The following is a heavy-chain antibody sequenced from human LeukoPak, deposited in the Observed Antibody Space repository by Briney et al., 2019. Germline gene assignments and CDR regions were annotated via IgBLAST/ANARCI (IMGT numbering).Heavy chain of an antibody. CDR3: ARGSRWGRFFDY. D-gene: IGHD3-16*01. V-gene: IGHV4-34*01. CDR1: GGSFSGYY. CDR2: INHSGST. Sequence: PSETLSLTCAVCGGSFSGYYWSWIRQPPGKGLEWIGEINHSGSTNYNPSLKSRVTISVDTSKNQFSLKLSSVTAADTAVYYCARGSRWGRFFDYWGQGTLVTVSS. J-gene: IGHJ4*02.